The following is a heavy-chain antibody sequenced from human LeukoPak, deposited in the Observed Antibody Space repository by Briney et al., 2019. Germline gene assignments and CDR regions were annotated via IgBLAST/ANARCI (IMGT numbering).Heavy chain of an antibody. CDR2: MNPNSGNT. CDR3: ARDNSVRDEAWWFYP. V-gene: IGHV1-8*03. D-gene: IGHD5-24*01. CDR1: GYTFTSYD. Sequence: GASVKVSCKASGYTFTSYDINWVRQATGQGLEWMGWMNPNSGNTGYAQKFQGRVTITRNTSISTPYMELSSLRSEDTAVYYCARDNSVRDEAWWFYPWGQGTLVTVSS. J-gene: IGHJ5*02.